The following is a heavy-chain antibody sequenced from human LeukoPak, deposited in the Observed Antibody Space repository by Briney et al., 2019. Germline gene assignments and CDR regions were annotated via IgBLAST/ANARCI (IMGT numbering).Heavy chain of an antibody. J-gene: IGHJ4*02. CDR3: ARHIVDTAMADY. Sequence: PGGSLRLSCAASGFTFSGYGMHWVRQAPGKGLEWVAFIRYDGSNKYADSVKGRFTISRDNSKNTLYLQMNSLRAEDTAVYSCARHIVDTAMADYWGQGTLVTVSS. D-gene: IGHD5-18*01. V-gene: IGHV3-30*02. CDR2: IRYDGSNK. CDR1: GFTFSGYG.